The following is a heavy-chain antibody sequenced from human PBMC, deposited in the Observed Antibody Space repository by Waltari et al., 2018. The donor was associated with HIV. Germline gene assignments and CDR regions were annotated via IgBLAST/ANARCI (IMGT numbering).Heavy chain of an antibody. Sequence: QVQLQESGPGLVKPSPTLSLTCTVSGGSISRGSYYWSWSRQPAGKGLEWIGRIYTSGSTNYNPSLKSRVTISVDTSKNQFSLKLSSVTAADTAVYYCARGGNWFDPWGQGTLVTVSS. CDR2: IYTSGST. D-gene: IGHD2-15*01. V-gene: IGHV4-61*02. CDR3: ARGGNWFDP. CDR1: GGSISRGSYY. J-gene: IGHJ5*02.